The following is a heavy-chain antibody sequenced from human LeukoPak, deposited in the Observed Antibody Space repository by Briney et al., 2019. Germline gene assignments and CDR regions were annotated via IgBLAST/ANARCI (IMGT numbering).Heavy chain of an antibody. D-gene: IGHD6-13*01. CDR1: GASISSYY. J-gene: IGHJ4*02. Sequence: KTSETLSLTCTVSGASISSYYWSWIRQPPGKGLEWIGYIYYSGSTNYNPSLKSRVTISVDTSKNQFSLKLSSVTAADTAVYYCARDSPGIAAAGGNYWGQGTLVTVSS. CDR2: IYYSGST. V-gene: IGHV4-59*12. CDR3: ARDSPGIAAAGGNY.